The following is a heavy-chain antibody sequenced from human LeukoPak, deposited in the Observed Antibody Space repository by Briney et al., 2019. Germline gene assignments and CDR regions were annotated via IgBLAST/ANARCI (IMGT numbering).Heavy chain of an antibody. CDR3: ARGGYSFDY. D-gene: IGHD5-12*01. CDR2: LHVDGSEE. V-gene: IGHV3-7*01. Sequence: PGGSLRLSCAASGFSLSGYWMSWVRQAPGKGLEWVARLHVDGSEEYYVDSVKGRFTISRDNAKNSLYLQMNSLRVEDTAVYYCARGGYSFDYLGQGTLVTVSS. CDR1: GFSLSGYW. J-gene: IGHJ4*02.